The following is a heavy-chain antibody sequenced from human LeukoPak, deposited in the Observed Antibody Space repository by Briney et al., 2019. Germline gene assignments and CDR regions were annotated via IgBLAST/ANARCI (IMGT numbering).Heavy chain of an antibody. Sequence: PSETLSLTCTVSGGSISSGGYYWSWIRQHPGKGLEWIGYIYYSGSTYHNPSLKSRVTISVDTSKNQFSLKLSSVTAADTAVYYCARDDSSGYYPGFFDYWGQGTLVTVSS. CDR2: IYYSGST. V-gene: IGHV4-31*03. CDR3: ARDDSSGYYPGFFDY. J-gene: IGHJ4*02. CDR1: GGSISSGGYY. D-gene: IGHD3-22*01.